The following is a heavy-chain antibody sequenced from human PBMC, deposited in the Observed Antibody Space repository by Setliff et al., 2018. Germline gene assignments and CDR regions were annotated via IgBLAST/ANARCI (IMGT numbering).Heavy chain of an antibody. CDR3: VRDSGPLGHCTCGICSLY. CDR2: IYSSGNPNYNPS. V-gene: IGHV4-4*08. CDR1: GISISNYY. Sequence: PSETLSLTCPVSGISISNYYWSWIRLPPGKGLEWIGYIYSSGNPNYNPSNYNPSLKRRVTMSVDASMNQFSLKVNSVTAADTAVYSCVRDSGPLGHCTCGICSLYWGQGALVTVSS. J-gene: IGHJ4*02. D-gene: IGHD2-15*01.